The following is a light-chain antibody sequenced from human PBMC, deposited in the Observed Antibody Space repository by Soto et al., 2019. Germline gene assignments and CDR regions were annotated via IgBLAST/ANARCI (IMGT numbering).Light chain of an antibody. CDR3: QQANSFPRT. CDR1: QGISRW. J-gene: IGKJ2*01. CDR2: AAS. Sequence: DIQMTQSPSSVSASVGDRVTITCRASQGISRWLAWYQQKPGKAPKLLIYAASSLQSGVPSRFSGSGSGTDFTLTINSLQPEDFATYYCQQANSFPRTFGQGTRLEIK. V-gene: IGKV1-12*01.